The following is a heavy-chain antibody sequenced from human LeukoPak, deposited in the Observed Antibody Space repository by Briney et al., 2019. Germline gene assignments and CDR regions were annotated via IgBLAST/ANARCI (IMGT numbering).Heavy chain of an antibody. CDR2: ISGSGGST. CDR3: AKGSSGWYGQHFFDY. J-gene: IGHJ4*02. V-gene: IGHV3-23*01. Sequence: PGGSLRLSCAASGFTFSSYAMSWVRQAPGKGLEWVSAISGSGGSTYYADSVKGRFTITRDNSKNTLYLQMNSLRAEDTAVYYCAKGSSGWYGQHFFDYWVREPWSPSPQ. D-gene: IGHD6-19*01. CDR1: GFTFSSYA.